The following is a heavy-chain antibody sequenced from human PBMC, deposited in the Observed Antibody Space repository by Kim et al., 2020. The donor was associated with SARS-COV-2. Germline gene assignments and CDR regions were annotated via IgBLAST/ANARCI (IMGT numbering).Heavy chain of an antibody. V-gene: IGHV4-59*13. CDR1: GGSISSYY. J-gene: IGHJ3*02. CDR2: IYYSGST. Sequence: SETLSLTCTVSGGSISSYYWSWIRQPPGKGLEWIGYIYYSGSTNYNPSLKSRVTISVDTSKNQFSLKLSSVTAADTAVYYCARADYDILTGYSDAFDIWGQGTMVTVSS. CDR3: ARADYDILTGYSDAFDI. D-gene: IGHD3-9*01.